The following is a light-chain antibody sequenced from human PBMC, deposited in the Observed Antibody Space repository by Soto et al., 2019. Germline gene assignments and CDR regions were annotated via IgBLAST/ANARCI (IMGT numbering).Light chain of an antibody. CDR1: SSDVGKYDY. CDR3: LSYTTSSSYV. Sequence: QSVLTQPPSASGSPGQSVTISCTGTSSDVGKYDYVSWFQHHPGKAPKLIIYEVSKRPSGVPDRFSGSKSGNTASLTISGLQAEDEADYYCLSYTTSSSYVFGTGTKVTVL. V-gene: IGLV2-8*01. J-gene: IGLJ1*01. CDR2: EVS.